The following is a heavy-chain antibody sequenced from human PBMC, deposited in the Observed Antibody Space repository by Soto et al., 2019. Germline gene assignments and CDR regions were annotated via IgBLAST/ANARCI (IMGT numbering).Heavy chain of an antibody. V-gene: IGHV1-3*01. CDR1: GYTFTSYA. CDR3: GGNLNEEGWVKTLGY. CDR2: INAGNGNT. Sequence: QVQLVQSGAEVKKPGASVTVSCKASGYTFTSYAMHWVRQATGQRLEWMGWINAGNGNTKYSQKFQGRVTITRDTSASKAYMQLSRLKSADTAVYDCGGNLNEEGWVKTLGYCGQGTLVTVSS. D-gene: IGHD1-1*01. J-gene: IGHJ4*02.